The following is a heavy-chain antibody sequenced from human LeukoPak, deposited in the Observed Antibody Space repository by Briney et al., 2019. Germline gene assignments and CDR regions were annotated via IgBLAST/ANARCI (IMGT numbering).Heavy chain of an antibody. Sequence: PGGSLRLSCAASGFTFSSYGMHWVRQAPGKGLEWVAVISYDRSNKYYADSVKGRFTISRDNSKNTLYLQMNSLRAEDTAVYYCAKEEVGDCTNGVCSVYFDYWGQGTLVTVSS. CDR2: ISYDRSNK. V-gene: IGHV3-30*18. J-gene: IGHJ4*02. CDR3: AKEEVGDCTNGVCSVYFDY. CDR1: GFTFSSYG. D-gene: IGHD2-8*01.